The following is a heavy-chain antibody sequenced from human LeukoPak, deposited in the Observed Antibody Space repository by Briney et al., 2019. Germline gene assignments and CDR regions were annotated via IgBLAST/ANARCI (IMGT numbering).Heavy chain of an antibody. V-gene: IGHV3-21*01. CDR1: GFTFSSYS. J-gene: IGHJ4*02. Sequence: PGGSLRLSCAASGFTFSSYSMNWVRQAPGKGLEWVSSISSSSSYIYYADSVKGRFTISRDNAKNSLYLQMKSLRAEDTAVYYCARSNPIWFGEFPFDYWGQGTLVTVSS. CDR3: ARSNPIWFGEFPFDY. D-gene: IGHD3-10*01. CDR2: ISSSSSYI.